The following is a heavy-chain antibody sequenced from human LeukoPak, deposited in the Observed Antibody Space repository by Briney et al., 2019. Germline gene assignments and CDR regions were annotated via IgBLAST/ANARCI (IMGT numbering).Heavy chain of an antibody. CDR3: ARDFTDIVVVPAASFDY. V-gene: IGHV4-61*02. Sequence: SETLSLTCTVSGGSISTGDYYWSWIRQPAGKELEWIGRIYTSGDTIYNSSLKSRVTISVDTSKNQFSLKLSSVTAADTAVYYCARDFTDIVVVPAASFDYWGQGTLVTVSS. CDR2: IYTSGDT. D-gene: IGHD2-2*01. J-gene: IGHJ4*02. CDR1: GGSISTGDYY.